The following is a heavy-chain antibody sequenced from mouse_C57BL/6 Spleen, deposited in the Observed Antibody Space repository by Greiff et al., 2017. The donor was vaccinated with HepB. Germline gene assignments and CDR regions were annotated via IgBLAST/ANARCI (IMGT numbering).Heavy chain of an antibody. CDR3: ARVPHYYGSSYFDY. D-gene: IGHD1-1*01. CDR2: ISDGGSYT. V-gene: IGHV5-4*01. J-gene: IGHJ2*01. CDR1: GFTFSSYA. Sequence: EVQGVESGGGLVKPGGSLKLSCAASGFTFSSYAMSWVRQTPEKRLEWVATISDGGSYTYYPDNVKGRFTISRDNAKNNLYLQMSHLKSEDTAMYYCARVPHYYGSSYFDYWGQGTTLTVSS.